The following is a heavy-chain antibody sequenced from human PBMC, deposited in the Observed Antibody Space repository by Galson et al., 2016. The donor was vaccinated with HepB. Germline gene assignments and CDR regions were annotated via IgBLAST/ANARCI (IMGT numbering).Heavy chain of an antibody. Sequence: SETLSLTCTVSGGSISSSSYYWGWIRQPPGKGLEWIGSIDYSGSAYYNPSLKSRVTISVDTSKNQFSLKLSSVTAADKAVYFCARRPGVYYDFWSGSGAFDYWGQGTLVTVAS. CDR1: GGSISSSSYY. J-gene: IGHJ4*02. CDR2: IDYSGSA. CDR3: ARRPGVYYDFWSGSGAFDY. V-gene: IGHV4-39*01. D-gene: IGHD3-3*01.